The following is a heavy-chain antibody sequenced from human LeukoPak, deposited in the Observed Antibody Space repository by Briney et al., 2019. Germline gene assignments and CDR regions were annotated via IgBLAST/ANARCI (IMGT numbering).Heavy chain of an antibody. J-gene: IGHJ3*02. D-gene: IGHD3-9*01. V-gene: IGHV3-69-1*01. CDR2: ISSSSYI. Sequence: PGGSLRLSCAASGFTVSNNYMSWVRQAPGKGLEWVSSISSSSYIYYADSVKGRFTISRDNAKNSLYLQMNSLRAEDTAVYYCARDTPDYDILTGYEIDAFDIWGQGTMVTVSS. CDR3: ARDTPDYDILTGYEIDAFDI. CDR1: GFTVSNNY.